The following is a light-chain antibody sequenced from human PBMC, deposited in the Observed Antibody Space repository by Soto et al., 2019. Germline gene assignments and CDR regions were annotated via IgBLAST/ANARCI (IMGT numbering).Light chain of an antibody. CDR2: EVS. Sequence: QSALTQPASVSGSPGQSITISCTGTSSDVGGYNYVSWYQQHPCKAPKLMIYEVSNRPSGVSNRFSGSKSGNTASLTISGLQAEYEADYYCSSYTSSRGVFGTGTKLTVL. J-gene: IGLJ1*01. V-gene: IGLV2-14*01. CDR1: SSDVGGYNY. CDR3: SSYTSSRGV.